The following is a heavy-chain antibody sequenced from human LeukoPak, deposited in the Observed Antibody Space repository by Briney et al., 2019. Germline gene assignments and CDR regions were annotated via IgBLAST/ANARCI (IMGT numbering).Heavy chain of an antibody. CDR1: GFTFSSYG. V-gene: IGHV3-30*18. J-gene: IGHJ4*02. CDR2: ISYDGSNK. Sequence: PGGSLRLSCAASGFTFSSYGMHWVRQAPGKGLEWVAVISYDGSNKYYADSVKGRFTISRDNSKNTLYLQMNSLRAEDTAVYYCAKDQWDISSGWYDYWGQGTLVTVSS. D-gene: IGHD6-19*01. CDR3: AKDQWDISSGWYDY.